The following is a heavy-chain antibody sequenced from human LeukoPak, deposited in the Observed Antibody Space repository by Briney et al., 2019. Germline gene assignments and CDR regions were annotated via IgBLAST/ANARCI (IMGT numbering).Heavy chain of an antibody. J-gene: IGHJ4*02. V-gene: IGHV3-66*02. Sequence: GGSLRLSCAASGFTVSSNYMSWVRQAPGKGLEWVSVIYSGGSTYYADPVKGRFTISRDNSKNTLYLQMNSLRAEDTAVYYCARSLGTIPSYIFFDYWGQGTLVTVSS. CDR1: GFTVSSNY. CDR2: IYSGGST. CDR3: ARSLGTIPSYIFFDY. D-gene: IGHD3-10*01.